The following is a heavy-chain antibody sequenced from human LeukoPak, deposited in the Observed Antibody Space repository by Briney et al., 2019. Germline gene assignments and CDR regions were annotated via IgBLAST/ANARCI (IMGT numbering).Heavy chain of an antibody. CDR1: GYTFTSYY. CDR2: INPNSGGT. J-gene: IGHJ1*01. V-gene: IGHV1-2*02. Sequence: VASVKVSCKASGYTFTSYYMHWVRQAPGQGLEWMGWINPNSGGTNYAQKFQGRVTMTRDTSISTAYMELSRLTSDDTAVYYCARGYYDSSGFEYFQDWGQGTLVTVSS. CDR3: ARGYYDSSGFEYFQD. D-gene: IGHD3-22*01.